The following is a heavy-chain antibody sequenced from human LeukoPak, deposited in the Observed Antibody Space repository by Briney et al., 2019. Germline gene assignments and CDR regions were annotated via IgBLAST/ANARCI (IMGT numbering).Heavy chain of an antibody. J-gene: IGHJ5*02. Sequence: GRSLRLSCAASGFTFSSYGMHWVRQAPGKGLEWVAVISYDGSNKYYADSVKGRFTISRDNSKNTLYLQMNSLRAEDTAVYYCARAHSGTSRGWFDPWGQGTLATVSS. D-gene: IGHD1-26*01. CDR2: ISYDGSNK. V-gene: IGHV3-30*03. CDR1: GFTFSSYG. CDR3: ARAHSGTSRGWFDP.